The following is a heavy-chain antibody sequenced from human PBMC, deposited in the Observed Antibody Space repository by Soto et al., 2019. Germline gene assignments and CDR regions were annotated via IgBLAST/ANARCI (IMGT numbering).Heavy chain of an antibody. CDR1: VASIKSRNYF. D-gene: IGHD2-15*01. CDR2: IHSSGGT. J-gene: IGHJ4*02. CDR3: GRLAEAATGHTDFDF. V-gene: IGHV4-39*02. Sequence: SEPLSLTCTVSVASIKSRNYFWGWIRQPPGKGLEFVGSIHSSGGTYYNPSLKSRVTVSVDLSNSHFSLSLKSLTATDTAVYYCGRLAEAATGHTDFDFWGQGTLVTVSS.